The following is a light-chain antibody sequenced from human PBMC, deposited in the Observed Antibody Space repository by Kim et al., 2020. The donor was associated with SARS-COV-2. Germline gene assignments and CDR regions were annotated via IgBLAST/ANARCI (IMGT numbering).Light chain of an antibody. J-gene: IGKJ4*01. CDR2: LGS. CDR3: VQALQTPLT. CDR1: QSLLHRNGYNY. V-gene: IGKV2-28*01. Sequence: PASISCRSSQSLLHRNGYNYLDWYLQKPGQSPQLLIYLGSNRASGVPDRFSGSVSGTDFTLKISRVEAEDVGVYYCVQALQTPLTFGGGTKVYIK.